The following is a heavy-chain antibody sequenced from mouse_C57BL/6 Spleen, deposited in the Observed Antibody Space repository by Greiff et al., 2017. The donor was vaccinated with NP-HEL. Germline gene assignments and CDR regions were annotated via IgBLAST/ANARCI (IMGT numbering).Heavy chain of an antibody. V-gene: IGHV5-4*01. CDR1: GFTFSSYA. Sequence: EVQVVESGGGLVKPGGSLKLSCAASGFTFSSYAMSWVRQTPEKRLEWVATISDGGSYTYYPDNVKGRFTISRDNAKNNLYLQMSHLKSEDTAMYYCARDRGANWEYFDYWGQGTTLTVSS. CDR2: ISDGGSYT. CDR3: ARDRGANWEYFDY. J-gene: IGHJ2*01. D-gene: IGHD4-1*01.